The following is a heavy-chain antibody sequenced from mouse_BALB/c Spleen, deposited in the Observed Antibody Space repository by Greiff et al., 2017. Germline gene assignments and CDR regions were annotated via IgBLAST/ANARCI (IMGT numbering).Heavy chain of an antibody. CDR1: GFAFSSYD. Sequence: EVKLMESGGGLVKPGGSLKLSCAASGFAFSSYDMSWVRQTPEKRLEWVAYISSGGGSTYYPDTVKGRFTISRDNAKNTLYLQMSSLKSEDTAMCYCARHSYGNYDWYFDVWGAGTTVTVSS. CDR3: ARHSYGNYDWYFDV. D-gene: IGHD2-1*01. V-gene: IGHV5-12-1*01. J-gene: IGHJ1*01. CDR2: ISSGGGST.